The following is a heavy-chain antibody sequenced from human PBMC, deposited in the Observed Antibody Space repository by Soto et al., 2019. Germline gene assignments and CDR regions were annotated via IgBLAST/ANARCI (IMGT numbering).Heavy chain of an antibody. J-gene: IGHJ5*02. V-gene: IGHV4-31*03. CDR2: IYYSGST. Sequence: QVQLQESGPGLVKPSQTLSLTCTVSGGSISSGGYYWSWIRQHPGKGLEWIGYIYYSGSTYYNPSPXSXXTISVATSKNQFSLKLTSVTAADPAVYYCARSVFPWGQGTLVTVSS. CDR3: ARSVFP. CDR1: GGSISSGGYY.